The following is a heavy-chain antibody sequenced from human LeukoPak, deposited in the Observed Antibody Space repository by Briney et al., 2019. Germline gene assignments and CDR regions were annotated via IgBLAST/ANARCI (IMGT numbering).Heavy chain of an antibody. CDR3: ARHDSSGYYQGWFDP. CDR2: IDWDDDK. D-gene: IGHD3-22*01. CDR1: GFSLSTSGMC. J-gene: IGHJ5*02. Sequence: SGPTLVNPTQPLTLTCTFSGFSLSTSGMCVSWIRQPPGKALEWLALIDWDDDKYYSTSLKTRLTISKDTSKNQVVLTMTNMDPVDTATYYCARHDSSGYYQGWFDPWGQGTLVTVSS. V-gene: IGHV2-70*01.